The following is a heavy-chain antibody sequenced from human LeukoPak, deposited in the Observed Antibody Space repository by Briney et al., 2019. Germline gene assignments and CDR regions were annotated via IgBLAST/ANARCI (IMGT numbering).Heavy chain of an antibody. CDR1: GGSISSGDYY. CDR2: IYYSGST. Sequence: SQTLSLTCTVSGGSISSGDYYWSWIRQPPGKGLEWIVYIYYSGSTYYNPSLKSRVTISVNTSKNQFSLKMSSVTAADTAVYYCARDTSQYYYDSSGYSDWGQGTLVTVSS. D-gene: IGHD3-22*01. J-gene: IGHJ4*02. CDR3: ARDTSQYYYDSSGYSD. V-gene: IGHV4-30-4*01.